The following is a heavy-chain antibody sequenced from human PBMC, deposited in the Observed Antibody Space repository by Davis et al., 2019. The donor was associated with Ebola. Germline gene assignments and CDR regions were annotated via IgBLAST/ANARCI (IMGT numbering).Heavy chain of an antibody. V-gene: IGHV1-2*02. J-gene: IGHJ4*02. D-gene: IGHD1-14*01. CDR1: GYTFTGYY. CDR3: ARDLTPGQPFDY. Sequence: ASVKVSCKASGYTFTGYYMHWVRQAPGQGLEWMGWINPNSGGTNYAQKFQGRVTMTRDTSISTAYMELSSLRSEDTAVYYCARDLTPGQPFDYWGQGTLVTVSS. CDR2: INPNSGGT.